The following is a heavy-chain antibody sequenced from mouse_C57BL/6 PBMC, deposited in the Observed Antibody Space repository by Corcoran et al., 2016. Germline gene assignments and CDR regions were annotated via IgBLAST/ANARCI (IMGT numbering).Heavy chain of an antibody. CDR1: GYSITSGYY. CDR2: ISYDGSN. J-gene: IGHJ1*03. CDR3: AREGDGSSYDWYFDV. D-gene: IGHD1-1*01. V-gene: IGHV3-6*01. Sequence: DVQLQESGPGLVKPSQSLSLTCSVTGYSITSGYYWNWIRQFPGNKLEWIGYISYDGSNNYNPSLKNQISITRHTSKNHFFLKLNSVTTEDTPTYYCAREGDGSSYDWYFDVWGTGTTVTVSS.